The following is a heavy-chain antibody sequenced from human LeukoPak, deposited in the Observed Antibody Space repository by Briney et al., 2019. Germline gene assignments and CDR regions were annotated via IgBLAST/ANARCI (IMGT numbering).Heavy chain of an antibody. V-gene: IGHV4-59*12. J-gene: IGHJ5*02. CDR2: ISYSGST. CDR1: GGSISSYH. CDR3: ARLAIARDCTNGVCYFFDP. D-gene: IGHD2-8*01. Sequence: SETLSLTCTVSGGSISSYHWNWIRQPPGKGLEWSGYISYSGSTNYNPSLKSRLTMSVDTSMNQFSLKLTSVSAADTAMYYCARLAIARDCTNGVCYFFDPWGQGTLVTVSS.